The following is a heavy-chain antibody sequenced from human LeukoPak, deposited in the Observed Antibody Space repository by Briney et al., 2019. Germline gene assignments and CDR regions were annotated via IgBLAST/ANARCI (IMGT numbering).Heavy chain of an antibody. J-gene: IGHJ5*02. V-gene: IGHV4-34*01. CDR2: INHSGST. D-gene: IGHD3-22*01. CDR1: GGSFSGYY. Sequence: SETLSLTCAVYGGSFSGYYWSWIRQPPGKGLEWIGEINHSGSTNYNPSLKSRVTMSVDTSKNQFSLKLSSVTAADTAVYYCARDRERYYYDSSGYYNWFDPWGQGTLVTVSS. CDR3: ARDRERYYYDSSGYYNWFDP.